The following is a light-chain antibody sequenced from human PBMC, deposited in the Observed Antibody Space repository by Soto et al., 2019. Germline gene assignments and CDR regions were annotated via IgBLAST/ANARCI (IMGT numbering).Light chain of an antibody. CDR2: DVS. J-gene: IGLJ3*02. CDR3: CSFAGSYTFWV. Sequence: QSALTQPRSVSGSPGQSVTISCTGTSSDVGDYNYVSWYQQYPGKAPKLVIYDVSNRPSGVPDRFSGYKSGNTASLTISGLQAEDEDDYYCCSFAGSYTFWVFGGGTKLTVL. V-gene: IGLV2-11*01. CDR1: SSDVGDYNY.